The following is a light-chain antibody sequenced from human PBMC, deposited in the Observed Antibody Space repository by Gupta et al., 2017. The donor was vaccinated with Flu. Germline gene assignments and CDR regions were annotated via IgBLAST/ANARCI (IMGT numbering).Light chain of an antibody. CDR1: SGYGGYN. Sequence: VRITCTRSSGYGGYNTAWHQQQPGKAPRCLMNIDGYGRNNRGSEVPDRCSGSSAGADRYLTISNRQCEDEADYYCDTGDNNYWVFGGGTKLTVL. CDR3: DTGDNNYWV. CDR2: IDGYGRN. V-gene: IGLV4-60*02. J-gene: IGLJ3*02.